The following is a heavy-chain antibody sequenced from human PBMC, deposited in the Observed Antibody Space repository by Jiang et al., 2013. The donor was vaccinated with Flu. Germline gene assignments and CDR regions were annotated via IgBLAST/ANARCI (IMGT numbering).Heavy chain of an antibody. V-gene: IGHV5-51*03. D-gene: IGHD3-16*01. CDR2: IYPGDSDT. CDR3: ATTPMITFGAANAFDI. Sequence: GAEVKKPGESLKISCKGSGYSFTSYWIGWVRQMPGKGLEWMGIIYPGDSDTRYSPSFQGQVTISADKSISTAYLQWSSLKASDTAMYYCATTPMITFGAANAFDIWGQGTMVTVSS. CDR1: GYSFTSYW. J-gene: IGHJ3*02.